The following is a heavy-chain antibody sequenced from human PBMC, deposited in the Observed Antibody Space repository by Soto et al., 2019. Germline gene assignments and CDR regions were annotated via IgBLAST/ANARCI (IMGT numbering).Heavy chain of an antibody. CDR2: IYSGGST. CDR3: ARDKGNWNYVPEKGYHYYMDV. J-gene: IGHJ6*03. D-gene: IGHD1-7*01. V-gene: IGHV3-66*01. Sequence: GGSLRLSCAASGFTVSSNYMSWVRQAPGKGLEWVSVIYSGGSTYYADSVKGRFTISRDNSKNTLYLQMNSLRAEDTAVYYCARDKGNWNYVPEKGYHYYMDVWGKGTTVTVSS. CDR1: GFTVSSNY.